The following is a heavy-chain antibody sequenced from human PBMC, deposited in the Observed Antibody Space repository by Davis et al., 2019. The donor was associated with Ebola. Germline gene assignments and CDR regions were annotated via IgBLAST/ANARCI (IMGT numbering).Heavy chain of an antibody. D-gene: IGHD3-3*01. Sequence: PSETLSLTFAISGDSASINRGAWNWTMQYPSRGLEWLGRTYYNSTLYIDYAMFVKGRLTNNPDTSKNQFSLQLNSVTPEDTAAYYCTRGWGRSGFDIWGHGTMVTVSS. CDR1: GDSASINRGA. CDR3: TRGWGRSGFDI. CDR2: TYYNSTLYI. V-gene: IGHV6-1*01. J-gene: IGHJ3*02.